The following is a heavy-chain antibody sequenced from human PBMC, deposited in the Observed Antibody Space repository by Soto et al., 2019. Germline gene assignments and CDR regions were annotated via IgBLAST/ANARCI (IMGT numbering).Heavy chain of an antibody. V-gene: IGHV1-69*13. J-gene: IGHJ5*02. Sequence: SVKVSCKASGYTFTSYGISWVRQAPGQGLEWMGGIIAIFGTTNYAQKFQGRVTITADESTSTAYMELSSLRSEDTAVYYCARAADSSGWYWLGWFDPWGQGTLVTVSS. CDR2: IIAIFGTT. D-gene: IGHD6-19*01. CDR3: ARAADSSGWYWLGWFDP. CDR1: GYTFTSYG.